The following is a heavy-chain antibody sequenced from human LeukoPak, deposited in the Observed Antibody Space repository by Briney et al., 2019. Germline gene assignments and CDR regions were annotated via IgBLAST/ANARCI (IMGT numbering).Heavy chain of an antibody. Sequence: SETLSLTCAVYGGSFSGYYWSWIRQPPGKGLEWIGEINHSGSTNYNPSLKSRVTISIDTSKNQFSLKLSSVTAADTAVYYCASIKDDYVWGSTVDYWGQGTLVTVPS. D-gene: IGHD3-16*01. V-gene: IGHV4-34*01. J-gene: IGHJ4*02. CDR2: INHSGST. CDR3: ASIKDDYVWGSTVDY. CDR1: GGSFSGYY.